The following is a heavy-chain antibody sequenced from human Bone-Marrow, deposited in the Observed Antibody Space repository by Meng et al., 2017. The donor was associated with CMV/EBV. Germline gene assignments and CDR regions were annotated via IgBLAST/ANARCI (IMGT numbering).Heavy chain of an antibody. J-gene: IGHJ4*02. Sequence: ASVMVSSKASGYTFTSNGISWVRQAPGQGLEWMGWISAYNGNTNYAQKLKGRVTMTTDTSTSTAYMKLRRLRSDDAAVYYCARSVVGAITGFYYWGQGTLVTVSS. CDR2: ISAYNGNT. V-gene: IGHV1-18*01. CDR3: ARSVVGAITGFYY. CDR1: GYTFTSNG. D-gene: IGHD1-26*01.